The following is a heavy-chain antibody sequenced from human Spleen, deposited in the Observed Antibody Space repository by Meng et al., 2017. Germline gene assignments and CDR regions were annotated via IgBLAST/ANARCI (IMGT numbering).Heavy chain of an antibody. CDR3: TRDGYLDCSRTNCFDY. J-gene: IGHJ4*02. V-gene: IGHV7-4-1*02. Sequence: VRSGQFGVGLRQPGASLKVSCTASGYTLTNYAINWLRQAPGQGLDWMGWIDTKTGNPTYAQGFRGRLVFSLDTSVSTTYLEISGLKADDTAVYYCTRDGYLDCSRTNCFDYWGQGTLVTVSS. CDR1: GYTLTNYA. CDR2: IDTKTGNP. D-gene: IGHD2-2*01.